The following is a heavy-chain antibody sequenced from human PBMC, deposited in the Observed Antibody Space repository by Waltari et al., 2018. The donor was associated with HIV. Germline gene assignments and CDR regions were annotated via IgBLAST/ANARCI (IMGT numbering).Heavy chain of an antibody. Sequence: VHLVESVGGLVQPVGSIGLTCPASDATSGGYIMTWVRQAPGKGLEWISYISSRHSTMFDSDSVKGRFTISRDNAKNSLYLEMTNLGVEDTAVYYGATDFWSGHPDYWGQGTLVTVSS. CDR1: DATSGGYI. V-gene: IGHV3-48*01. J-gene: IGHJ4*02. CDR2: ISSRHSTM. D-gene: IGHD3-3*01. CDR3: ATDFWSGHPDY.